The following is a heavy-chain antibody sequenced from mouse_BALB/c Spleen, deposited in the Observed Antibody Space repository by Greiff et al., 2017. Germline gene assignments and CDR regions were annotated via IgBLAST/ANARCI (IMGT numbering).Heavy chain of an antibody. V-gene: IGHV5-9-3*01. Sequence: DVKLVESGGGLVKPGGSLKLSCAASGFTFSSYAMSWVRQTPEKRLEWVATISSGGSYTYYPDSVKGRFTISRDNAKNTLYLQMSSLRSEDTAMYYCARRDYYMFAYWGQGTLVTVSA. J-gene: IGHJ3*01. D-gene: IGHD2-12*01. CDR2: ISSGGSYT. CDR1: GFTFSSYA. CDR3: ARRDYYMFAY.